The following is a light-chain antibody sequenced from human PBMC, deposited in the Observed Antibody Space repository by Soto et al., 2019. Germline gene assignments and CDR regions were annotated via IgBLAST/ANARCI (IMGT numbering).Light chain of an antibody. V-gene: IGKV3D-15*01. J-gene: IGKJ1*01. CDR2: GAF. CDR1: QSVSSN. Sequence: ILMTQSPVALSVSPGERATLSCRASQSVSSNLAWYQQKPGQAPSLLIYGAFTRATGIPDRFTGSGSGTDFTLTISRLEPEDFAVYYCQFYGDPSKTFGQGTKV. CDR3: QFYGDPSKT.